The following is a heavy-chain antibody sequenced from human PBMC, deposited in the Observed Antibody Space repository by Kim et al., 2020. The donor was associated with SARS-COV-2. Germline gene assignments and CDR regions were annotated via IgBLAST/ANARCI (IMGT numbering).Heavy chain of an antibody. Sequence: SETLSLTCAVYGGSFSAYYWSWIRQPPGKGLEWIGEINHSGSTNYNPSLKSRVTISVDTSKNQFSLKLSSVTAADTAVYYCARGFPSSSWYSYYFYGMDVWGQGTTVTVSS. CDR3: ARGFPSSSWYSYYFYGMDV. V-gene: IGHV4-34*01. CDR2: INHSGST. D-gene: IGHD6-13*01. CDR1: GGSFSAYY. J-gene: IGHJ6*02.